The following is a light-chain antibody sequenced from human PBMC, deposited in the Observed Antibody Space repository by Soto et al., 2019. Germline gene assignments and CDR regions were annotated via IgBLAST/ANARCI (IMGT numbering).Light chain of an antibody. CDR1: SSNIGNNA. J-gene: IGLJ3*02. V-gene: IGLV1-36*01. CDR2: YDD. CDR3: AAWDDSLNGWG. Sequence: QSVLTQPPSVSEAPRQRVTISCSGSSSNIGNNAVNWYQQLPGKAPKLLIYYDDLLPSGVSDRFSGSKSGTSASLAISGLQSEDEADYYGAAWDDSLNGWGFGGGTKLTVL.